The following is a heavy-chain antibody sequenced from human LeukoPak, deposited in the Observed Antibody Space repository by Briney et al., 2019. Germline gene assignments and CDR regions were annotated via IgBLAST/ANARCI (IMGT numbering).Heavy chain of an antibody. CDR2: TYYRSKWFN. CDR1: GDSVSSNSAA. D-gene: IGHD6-13*01. CDR3: TREPEQQLVYTCFDY. J-gene: IGHJ4*02. Sequence: SQTLSLTCAISGDSVSSNSAAWNWIRQSPSRGLEWLGRTYYRSKWFNDYAVSVKSRISINPDTSKNQFSLQLNSVTPEDTAVYYCTREPEQQLVYTCFDYWGQGTLVTVSS. V-gene: IGHV6-1*01.